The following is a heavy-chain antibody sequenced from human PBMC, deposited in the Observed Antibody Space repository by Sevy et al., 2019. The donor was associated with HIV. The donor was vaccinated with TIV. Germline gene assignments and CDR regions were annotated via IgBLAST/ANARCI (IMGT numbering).Heavy chain of an antibody. J-gene: IGHJ4*02. Sequence: GGSLRLSCAASGFNFDDYAMHWVRQRPGKGLEWVSGINSHSDSVAYADFVKGRFTISRDIGKKSLYLQMNSLRTEDTALYYCTKSDREQWLVKFDYWGTGTLVSVSS. V-gene: IGHV3-9*01. CDR3: TKSDREQWLVKFDY. CDR1: GFNFDDYA. CDR2: INSHSDSV. D-gene: IGHD6-19*01.